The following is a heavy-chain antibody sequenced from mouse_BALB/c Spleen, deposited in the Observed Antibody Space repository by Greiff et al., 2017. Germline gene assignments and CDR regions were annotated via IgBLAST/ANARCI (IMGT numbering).Heavy chain of an antibody. J-gene: IGHJ3*01. V-gene: IGHV1-69*01. CDR3: ARSKYGNYAWFAY. Sequence: QVQLQQPGAELVMPGASVKMSCKASGYTFTDYWMHWVKQRPGQGLEWIGAIDTSDSYTSYNQKFKGKATLTVDESSSTAYMQLSSLTSEDSAVYYCARSKYGNYAWFAYWGQGTLVTVSA. D-gene: IGHD2-10*02. CDR1: GYTFTDYW. CDR2: IDTSDSYT.